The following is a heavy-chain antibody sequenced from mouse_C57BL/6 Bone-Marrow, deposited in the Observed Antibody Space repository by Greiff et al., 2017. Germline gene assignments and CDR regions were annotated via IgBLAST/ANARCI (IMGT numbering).Heavy chain of an antibody. D-gene: IGHD2-4*01. CDR3: AREGIYYDYDDRGMDY. CDR1: GFTFSSYA. J-gene: IGHJ4*01. V-gene: IGHV5-4*01. Sequence: EVMLVESGGGLVKPGGSLKLSCAASGFTFSSYAMSWVRQTPEKRLEWVATISDGGSYTYYPDNVKGRFTISRDNANNNLYLQMSHLKSEDTAMYYCAREGIYYDYDDRGMDYWGQGTSVTVSS. CDR2: ISDGGSYT.